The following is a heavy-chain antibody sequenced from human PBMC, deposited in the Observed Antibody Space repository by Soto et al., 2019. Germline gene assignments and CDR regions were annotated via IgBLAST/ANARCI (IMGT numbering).Heavy chain of an antibody. CDR1: GDSVSSNSAA. J-gene: IGHJ6*03. CDR2: TYYRSKWYN. CDR3: ARGYCSGGSCYPFLPGYYYYMDV. V-gene: IGHV6-1*01. Sequence: KQSQTLSLTCAISGDSVSSNSAAWNWIRQSPSRGLEWLGRTYYRSKWYNDYAVSVKSRITINPDTSKNQFSLQLNSVTPEDTAVYYCARGYCSGGSCYPFLPGYYYYMDVWGKGTTVTVSS. D-gene: IGHD2-15*01.